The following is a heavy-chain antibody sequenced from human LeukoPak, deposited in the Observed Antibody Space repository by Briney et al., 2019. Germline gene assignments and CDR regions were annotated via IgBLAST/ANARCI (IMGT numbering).Heavy chain of an antibody. Sequence: ASVKVSCKASGYTFTGYYMHWVRQATGQGLEWMGWNNPNSGGTNYAQKFQGRVTMTRDTSISTAYMELSRLRSDDTAVYYCAREYYGSGSYYTGAFDIWGQGTMVTVSS. CDR1: GYTFTGYY. CDR3: AREYYGSGSYYTGAFDI. CDR2: NNPNSGGT. J-gene: IGHJ3*02. V-gene: IGHV1-2*02. D-gene: IGHD3-10*01.